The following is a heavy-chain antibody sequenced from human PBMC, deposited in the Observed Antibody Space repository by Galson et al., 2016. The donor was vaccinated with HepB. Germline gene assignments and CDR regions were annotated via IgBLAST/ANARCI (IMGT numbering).Heavy chain of an antibody. CDR3: AREGYGGFDC. CDR1: GFTFNNYW. D-gene: IGHD4-23*01. CDR2: IKQHEREK. J-gene: IGHJ4*02. V-gene: IGHV3-7*03. Sequence: SLRLSCAASGFTFNNYWMSWVRQAPGKGLEWVANIKQHEREKDDVDSVKGRFTISRDNAKNTLYLQMNSLRAGDKAVYYCAREGYGGFDCWGQGDLVTVSS.